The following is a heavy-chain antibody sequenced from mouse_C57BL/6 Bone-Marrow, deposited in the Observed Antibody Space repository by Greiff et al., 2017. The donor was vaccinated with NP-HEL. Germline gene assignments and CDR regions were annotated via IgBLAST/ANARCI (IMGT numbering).Heavy chain of an antibody. J-gene: IGHJ2*01. CDR2: IYPGSGST. CDR1: GYTFTSYW. Sequence: QVQLKQPGAELVKPGASVKMSCKASGYTFTSYWITWVKQRPGQGLEWIGDIYPGSGSTNYNEKFKSQATLTVDTSSSTAYMQLSSLTSEDSAVYYGARTTVVATGYFDYWGQGTTLTVSS. V-gene: IGHV1-55*01. CDR3: ARTTVVATGYFDY. D-gene: IGHD1-1*01.